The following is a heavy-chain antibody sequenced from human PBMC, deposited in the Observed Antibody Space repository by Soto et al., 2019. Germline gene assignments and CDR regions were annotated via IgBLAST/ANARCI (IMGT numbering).Heavy chain of an antibody. CDR3: APLGSPNWFDP. CDR1: GGPFSSYA. J-gene: IGHJ5*02. Sequence: GASVKVSCKASGGPFSSYAISWVRQAPGQGLEWMGGIIPIFGTANYAQKFQGRVTITADESTSTAYMELSSLRSEDTAVYYCAPLGSPNWFDPWGQGTLVTVSS. V-gene: IGHV1-69*13. CDR2: IIPIFGTA. D-gene: IGHD1-26*01.